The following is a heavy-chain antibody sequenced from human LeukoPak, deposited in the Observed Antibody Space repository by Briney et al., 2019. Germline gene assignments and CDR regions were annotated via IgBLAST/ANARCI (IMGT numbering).Heavy chain of an antibody. CDR1: GFSFRRYA. V-gene: IGHV3-21*05. CDR3: ARDTFEPLVIDF. Sequence: GGSLRLSCAASGFSFRRYAMNWVRQAPGKGLEWVAYVNAESTDILYADSVRSRFTISRDNAKNSLYLQMNSLRAEDRGVYYCARDTFEPLVIDFWGQGTLVTVSS. J-gene: IGHJ4*02. CDR2: VNAESTDI. D-gene: IGHD6-13*01.